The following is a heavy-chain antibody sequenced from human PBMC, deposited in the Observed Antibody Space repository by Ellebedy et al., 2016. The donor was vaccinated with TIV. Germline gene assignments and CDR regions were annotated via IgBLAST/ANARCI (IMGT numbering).Heavy chain of an antibody. D-gene: IGHD3-16*01. Sequence: PGGSLRLSCKGSGYRFPTYWIGWVRQKPGKGPEWMGVMHPGDSYTKSYTKYSPSFRGRVTMSADKSINTAYLQWSSLKASDTAMYFCARFTNDSFDYWGLGSLLTVSS. CDR1: GYRFPTYW. J-gene: IGHJ4*02. CDR3: ARFTNDSFDY. V-gene: IGHV5-51*01. CDR2: MHPGDSYT.